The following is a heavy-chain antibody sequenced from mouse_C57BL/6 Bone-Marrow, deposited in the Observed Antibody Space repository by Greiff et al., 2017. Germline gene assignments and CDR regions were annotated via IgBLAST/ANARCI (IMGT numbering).Heavy chain of an antibody. Sequence: EVMLVESGGDLVKPGGSLKLSCAASGFTFSSYGLSWVRQTPDKRLEWVATISSGGSYTYYPDSVKGRFPISRDNAKNTLYLQMSSLKSEDTAMYYCARPEVAYFDYWGQGTTLTVSS. CDR2: ISSGGSYT. CDR3: ARPEVAYFDY. V-gene: IGHV5-6*02. CDR1: GFTFSSYG. J-gene: IGHJ2*01.